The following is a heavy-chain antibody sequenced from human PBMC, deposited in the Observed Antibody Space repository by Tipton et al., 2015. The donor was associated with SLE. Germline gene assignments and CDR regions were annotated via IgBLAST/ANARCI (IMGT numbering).Heavy chain of an antibody. V-gene: IGHV4-30-4*01. J-gene: IGHJ4*02. Sequence: TLSLTCTVSSGSISGGDYYWSWIRQPPGKGLEWIGNIYYTGHTYYSPSLESRLTFSVDTSTNQFSLMLSSVWAAGAAVYYCARGSGVSVRRFDSWGQGILVTVSS. D-gene: IGHD3-10*01. CDR1: SGSISGGDYY. CDR2: IYYTGHT. CDR3: ARGSGVSVRRFDS.